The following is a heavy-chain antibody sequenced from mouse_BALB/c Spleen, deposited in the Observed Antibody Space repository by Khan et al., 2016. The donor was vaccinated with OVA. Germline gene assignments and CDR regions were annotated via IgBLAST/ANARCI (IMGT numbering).Heavy chain of an antibody. V-gene: IGHV3-2*02. Sequence: EVQLQQSGPGLVKPSQSLSLSCNATGYSITSDYAWYWIRQFPGNKLEWMGFISYRGNNKYNHSLKSRFSITRDTSNNKFFLQLNSVTTEDTATYYCARVYGGDFDYWGQGTSLTVSS. CDR2: ISYRGNN. D-gene: IGHD1-1*01. J-gene: IGHJ2*02. CDR1: GYSITSDYA. CDR3: ARVYGGDFDY.